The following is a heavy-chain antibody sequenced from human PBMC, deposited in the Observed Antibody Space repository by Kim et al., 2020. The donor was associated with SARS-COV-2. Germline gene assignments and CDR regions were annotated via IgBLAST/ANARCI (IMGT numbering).Heavy chain of an antibody. CDR2: IIPIFDKT. Sequence: SVKVSCKASRGTLRNNIINWVRQAPGQGLEWMGGIIPIFDKTNYAEKFQGRLTMTADESTNTAYMELSSLRSEDTALYYCARVPAFFYDRGPSGPDYYYGMDVWGQGTTVTVAS. D-gene: IGHD3-22*01. CDR3: ARVPAFFYDRGPSGPDYYYGMDV. J-gene: IGHJ6*02. V-gene: IGHV1-69*13. CDR1: RGTLRNNI.